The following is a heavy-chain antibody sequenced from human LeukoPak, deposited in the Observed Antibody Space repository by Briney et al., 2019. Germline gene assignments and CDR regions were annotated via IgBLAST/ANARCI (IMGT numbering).Heavy chain of an antibody. Sequence: SETLSLTCAVYGGSFSGYYWSWIRQPPGKGLEWIGEINHSGSTNYNPSLKSRVTISVDTSKSQFSLKLSSVTAADTAVYYCARARPGVVTTFWFDPWGQETLVTVSS. D-gene: IGHD2-21*02. J-gene: IGHJ5*02. CDR1: GGSFSGYY. CDR2: INHSGST. CDR3: ARARPGVVTTFWFDP. V-gene: IGHV4-34*01.